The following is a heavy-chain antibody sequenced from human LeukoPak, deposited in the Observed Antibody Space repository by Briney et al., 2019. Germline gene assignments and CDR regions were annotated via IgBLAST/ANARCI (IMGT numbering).Heavy chain of an antibody. V-gene: IGHV3-48*01. Sequence: PGGSLRLSCAASGFTFSSYSMNWVRQAPGKGPEWVSYISSSRSTIYYADSVKGRFTISRDNAKKSLYLLMNSLRVEDMAVYYCAKDTHMDVWGTGTTVTISS. CDR2: ISSSRSTI. CDR3: AKDTHMDV. CDR1: GFTFSSYS. J-gene: IGHJ6*03.